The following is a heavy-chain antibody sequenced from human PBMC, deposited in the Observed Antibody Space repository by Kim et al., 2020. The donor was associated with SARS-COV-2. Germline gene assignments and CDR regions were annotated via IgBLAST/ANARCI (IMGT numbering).Heavy chain of an antibody. CDR1: GFTFSTYA. V-gene: IGHV3-30*04. D-gene: IGHD6-19*01. J-gene: IGHJ4*02. CDR3: ARGGIAVSTFDY. Sequence: GGSLRLSCAASGFTFSTYAMHWVRQAPGKGLEWVSVISYEGSDIRYADSVKGRFTISRDNSKNTLDLQMNSLRAEDTAVYYCARGGIAVSTFDYWGQGTLVTVSS. CDR2: ISYEGSDI.